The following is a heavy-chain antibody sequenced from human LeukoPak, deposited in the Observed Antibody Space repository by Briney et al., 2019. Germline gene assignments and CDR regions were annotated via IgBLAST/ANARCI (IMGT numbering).Heavy chain of an antibody. CDR3: ARGASGWYGYYFDY. J-gene: IGHJ4*02. Sequence: SETLSLTCTVSGGSISSSSYYWGWIRQPPGKGLEWIGSIYYSGSTYYNPSLKSRVTISVDTSKNQFSLKLSSVTAADTAVYYCARGASGWYGYYFDYWGQGTLVTVSS. V-gene: IGHV4-39*07. CDR1: GGSISSSSYY. D-gene: IGHD6-19*01. CDR2: IYYSGST.